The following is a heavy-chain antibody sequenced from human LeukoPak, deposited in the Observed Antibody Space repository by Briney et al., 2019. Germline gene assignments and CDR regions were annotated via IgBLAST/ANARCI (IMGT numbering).Heavy chain of an antibody. V-gene: IGHV3-21*01. D-gene: IGHD5-24*01. J-gene: IGHJ4*02. CDR2: ISTSGRYI. CDR3: ARRIDGYNTNYFDY. CDR1: GFTFSSYG. Sequence: GGSLRLSCAASGFTFSSYGMSWVRQAPGKGLQWVSSISTSGRYIYYADSLKGRFIISRDNGKNSLYLQMNSLSAEDTALYYCARRIDGYNTNYFDYWGQGTLVTVSS.